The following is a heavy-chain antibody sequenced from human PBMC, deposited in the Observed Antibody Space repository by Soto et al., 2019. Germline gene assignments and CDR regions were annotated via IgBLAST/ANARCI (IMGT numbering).Heavy chain of an antibody. CDR1: GYDFPGYW. CDR3: ARFGDASFPYNWFDS. J-gene: IGHJ5*01. CDR2: IFPINSDT. D-gene: IGHD3-10*01. V-gene: IGHV5-51*01. Sequence: RGESLKISCRGSGYDFPGYWIAWVRQMPGKGLEWMGIIFPINSDTRYSPSFQGQVTISADKSINTAYLQWSSLRASDTAMYYCARFGDASFPYNWFDSWGQGTLVTVSS.